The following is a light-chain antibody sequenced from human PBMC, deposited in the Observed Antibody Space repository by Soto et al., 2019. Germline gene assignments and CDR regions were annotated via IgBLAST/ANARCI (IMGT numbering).Light chain of an antibody. CDR1: QSVGTY. V-gene: IGKV3-15*01. CDR2: GAS. Sequence: EIVMTQSPATLSVSPGERATLSCKASQSVGTYLAWYQQKPGQAPRLLIYGASTRATGVPARFSGGGSGTEFTLTISSRQSEDCAIDDCQQYDNLPPWTFGQGTKVEIK. CDR3: QQYDNLPPWT. J-gene: IGKJ1*01.